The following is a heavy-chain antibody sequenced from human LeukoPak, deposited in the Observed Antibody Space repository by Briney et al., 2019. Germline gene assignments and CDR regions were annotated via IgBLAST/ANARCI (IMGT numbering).Heavy chain of an antibody. CDR2: INHSGST. Sequence: SETLSLTCAVYGGSFSGYYWSWIRQPPGKGLEWIGEINHSGSTNYNPSLKSRVTISVGTSKNQFSLKLSSVTAADTAVYYCARRTLGWARTRIQGSGTDRGNFDYWGQGTLVTVSS. CDR3: ARRTLGWARTRIQGSGTDRGNFDY. J-gene: IGHJ4*02. D-gene: IGHD1/OR15-1a*01. CDR1: GGSFSGYY. V-gene: IGHV4-34*01.